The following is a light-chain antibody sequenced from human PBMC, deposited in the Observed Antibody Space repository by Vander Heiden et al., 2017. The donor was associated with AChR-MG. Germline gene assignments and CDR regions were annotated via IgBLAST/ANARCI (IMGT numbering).Light chain of an antibody. CDR3: QQYYSTPYT. Sequence: DIVMTQSPDSLAVSLGERATINCKSSQSVLYSSDNQKHLGWYQQRPGQPPKLLIYWASTRESGVTDRFSGSGSGTDFTLTISSLQAKDVAVYYCQQYYSTPYTFGPGTKLEIK. V-gene: IGKV4-1*01. CDR2: WAS. CDR1: QSVLYSSDNQKH. J-gene: IGKJ2*01.